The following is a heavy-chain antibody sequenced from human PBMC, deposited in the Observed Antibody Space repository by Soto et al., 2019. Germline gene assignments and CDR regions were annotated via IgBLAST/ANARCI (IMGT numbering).Heavy chain of an antibody. CDR1: GGSISSYY. D-gene: IGHD6-19*01. V-gene: IGHV4-59*08. CDR2: IYYSGST. Sequence: SETLSLTCTVSGGSISSYYWSWIRQPPGKGLEWIGYIYYSGSTNYNPSLKSRVTISVDTSKNQFSLKLSSVTAADTAVYYCARRLTKRAVAGPFDYWGQGTLVTVSS. J-gene: IGHJ4*02. CDR3: ARRLTKRAVAGPFDY.